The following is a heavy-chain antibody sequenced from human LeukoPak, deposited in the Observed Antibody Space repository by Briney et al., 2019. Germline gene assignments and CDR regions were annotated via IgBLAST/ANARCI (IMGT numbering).Heavy chain of an antibody. V-gene: IGHV5-51*01. D-gene: IGHD6-13*01. Sequence: GESLKISCKGSGYSFTSYWIGWVRQMPGKGLEWMGIIYPGDSDTRYSPSFRGQVTISADKSTSTAYLQWRSLWASDTAMYYCARGAIPAAVTGGADLDYWGQGTLVTVSS. CDR3: ARGAIPAAVTGGADLDY. CDR2: IYPGDSDT. J-gene: IGHJ4*02. CDR1: GYSFTSYW.